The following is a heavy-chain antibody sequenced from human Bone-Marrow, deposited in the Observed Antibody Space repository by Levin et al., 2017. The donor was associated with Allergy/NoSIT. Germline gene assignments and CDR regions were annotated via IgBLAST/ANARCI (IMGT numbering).Heavy chain of an antibody. CDR2: IYTSGST. Sequence: SCTVSGGSISSYYWSWIRQPAGKGLEWIGRIYTSGSTNYNPSLKSRVTMSVDTSKNQFSLKLSSVTAADTAVYYCARESGYSSSWYSGGAFDIWGQGTMVTVSS. V-gene: IGHV4-4*07. D-gene: IGHD6-13*01. CDR3: ARESGYSSSWYSGGAFDI. J-gene: IGHJ3*02. CDR1: GGSISSYY.